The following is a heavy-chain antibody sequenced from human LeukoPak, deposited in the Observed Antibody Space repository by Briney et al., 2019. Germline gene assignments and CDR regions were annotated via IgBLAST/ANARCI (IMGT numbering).Heavy chain of an antibody. CDR1: GFTFDDYG. CDR3: AREELLECQH. V-gene: IGHV3-20*04. CDR2: INWNGGRT. J-gene: IGHJ1*01. Sequence: GGTLSLSCAASGFTFDDYGMSWVCKAPGQGMEWVSGINWNGGRTVYADSVKGRFTISRDNAKNSLYLQMNSLRAENTAVYYCAREELLECQHWGQGTLVTVSS. D-gene: IGHD1-26*01.